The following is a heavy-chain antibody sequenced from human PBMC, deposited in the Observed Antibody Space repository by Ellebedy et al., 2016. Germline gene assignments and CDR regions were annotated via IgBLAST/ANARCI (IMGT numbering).Heavy chain of an antibody. J-gene: IGHJ6*02. CDR1: RYTFTGYY. Sequence: ASVKVSXKASRYTFTGYYMHWVRQAPGQGLEWMGIINPSGGSTTYAQKFQGRVTMTRNTSISTAYMELSSLRSEDTAVYYCARGGGWFGDWYYYYGMDVWGQGTTVTVSS. CDR2: INPSGGST. V-gene: IGHV1-46*01. CDR3: ARGGGWFGDWYYYYGMDV. D-gene: IGHD3-10*01.